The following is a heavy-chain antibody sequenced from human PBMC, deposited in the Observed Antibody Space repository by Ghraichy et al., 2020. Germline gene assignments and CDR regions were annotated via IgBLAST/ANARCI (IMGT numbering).Heavy chain of an antibody. V-gene: IGHV2-5*01. J-gene: IGHJ4*02. CDR3: AHTHLEDFWSGGFYFDY. CDR2: IYWNDDK. D-gene: IGHD3-3*01. Sequence: SGPTLVKPTQTLTLTCTFSGFSLSTSGVGVGWIRQPPGKALEWLALIYWNDDKRYSPSLKSRLTITKDTSKNQVVLTMTNMDPVDTATYYCAHTHLEDFWSGGFYFDYWGQGTLVTVSS. CDR1: GFSLSTSGVG.